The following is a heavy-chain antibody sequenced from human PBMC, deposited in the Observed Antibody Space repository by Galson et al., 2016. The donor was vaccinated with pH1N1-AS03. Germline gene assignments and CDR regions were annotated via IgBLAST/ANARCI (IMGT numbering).Heavy chain of an antibody. J-gene: IGHJ4*02. CDR2: IDSSGSHI. Sequence: SLRLSCAASGFIFSNIGMNWVRQVPGKGPEWVSSIDSSGSHIYYAHSLKGRFTVSRDNAKTSLFLQMNSLIADEDTAVYYCVTDGTFGSTVEYWGQGTLVTVSS. D-gene: IGHD2-2*01. CDR1: GFIFSNIG. V-gene: IGHV3-21*06. CDR3: VTDGTFGSTVEY.